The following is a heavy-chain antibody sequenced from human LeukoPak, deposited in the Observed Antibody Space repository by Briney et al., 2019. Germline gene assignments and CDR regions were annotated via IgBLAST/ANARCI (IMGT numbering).Heavy chain of an antibody. CDR2: IGGTGETI. J-gene: IGHJ4*02. D-gene: IGHD1-26*01. V-gene: IGHV3-48*03. Sequence: GGSLRLSCVASGFDFNTYEMTWVRQAPGKGLEWVSYIGGTGETIYYADSVKGRFTVSRDNAKNSVYLQMNSLRAEDTAVYYCARGAPYLVGATYFDYWGQGTLVTVSS. CDR3: ARGAPYLVGATYFDY. CDR1: GFDFNTYE.